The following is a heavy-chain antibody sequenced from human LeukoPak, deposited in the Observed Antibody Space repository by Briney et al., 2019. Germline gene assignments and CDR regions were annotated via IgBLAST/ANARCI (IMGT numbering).Heavy chain of an antibody. CDR3: ARRGYDFWSGYYKDY. D-gene: IGHD3-3*01. CDR1: GYTFTGYY. V-gene: IGHV1-2*02. CDR2: INPNSGGT. J-gene: IGHJ4*02. Sequence: ASVKVSCKASGYTFTGYYMHWVRQAPGQGLEWMGWINPNSGGTNYAQKLQGRVTMTTDTSTTTAYMELRSLRSDDTAVYYRARRGYDFWSGYYKDYWGQGTLVTVSS.